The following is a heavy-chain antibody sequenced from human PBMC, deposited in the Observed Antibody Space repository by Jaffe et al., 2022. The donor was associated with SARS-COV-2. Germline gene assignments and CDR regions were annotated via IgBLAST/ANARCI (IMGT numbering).Heavy chain of an antibody. Sequence: QVQLVESGGGVVQPGRSLRLSCAASGFTFSSYAMHWVRQAPGKGLEWVAVISYDGSNKYYADSVKGRFTISRDNSKNTLYLQMNSLRAEDTAVYYCARDFLVDTAMFTQGWYFDYWGQGTLVTVSS. CDR1: GFTFSSYA. V-gene: IGHV3-30-3*01. J-gene: IGHJ4*02. D-gene: IGHD5-18*01. CDR3: ARDFLVDTAMFTQGWYFDY. CDR2: ISYDGSNK.